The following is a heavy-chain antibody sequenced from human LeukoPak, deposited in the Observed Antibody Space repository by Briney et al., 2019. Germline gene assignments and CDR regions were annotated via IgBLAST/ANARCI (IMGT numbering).Heavy chain of an antibody. D-gene: IGHD6-13*01. J-gene: IGHJ4*02. CDR1: GGSFSGYY. CDR3: ARREDSSSWCVDY. CDR2: INHSGST. V-gene: IGHV4-34*01. Sequence: SETLSLTCAVYGGSFSGYYWSWIHQPPGKGLEWIGKINHSGSTNYNPSLKSRVTISVDTSKNQFSLKLSSVTAADTAVYYCARREDSSSWCVDYWGQGTLVTVSS.